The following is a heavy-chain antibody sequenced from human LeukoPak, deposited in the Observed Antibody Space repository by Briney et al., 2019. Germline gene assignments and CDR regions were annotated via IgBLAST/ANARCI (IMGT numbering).Heavy chain of an antibody. CDR2: INDDGTFT. Sequence: GGSLRLSCTASGFTFSNYWMHWVRQVPGKGLVWVSRINDDGTFTTYADSVKGRFTISRDNAKNTLYLQMNSLRAEDTAVYYCGREILEPGKTLTYWGQGSLITVSS. D-gene: IGHD1-14*01. J-gene: IGHJ4*02. CDR3: GREILEPGKTLTY. CDR1: GFTFSNYW. V-gene: IGHV3-74*01.